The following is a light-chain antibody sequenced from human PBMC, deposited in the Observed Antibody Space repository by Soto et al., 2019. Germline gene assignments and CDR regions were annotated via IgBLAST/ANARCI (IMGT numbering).Light chain of an antibody. Sequence: QAVVTQGPSFSVSPGGTVTLTCGLSSGSVSTDYYPSWFLQTPGQPPRTLIYSTNTRSSGVPDRFSGSILGNKAALTITWAQADDESDYYCVLYMGSGISVFGTGTKVTVL. CDR2: STN. CDR1: SGSVSTDYY. V-gene: IGLV8-61*01. J-gene: IGLJ1*01. CDR3: VLYMGSGISV.